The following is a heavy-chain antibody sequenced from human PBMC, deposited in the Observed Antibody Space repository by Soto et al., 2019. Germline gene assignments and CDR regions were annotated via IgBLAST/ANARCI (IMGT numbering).Heavy chain of an antibody. CDR2: VYNGGSV. J-gene: IGHJ4*02. V-gene: IGHV4-4*02. Sequence: PSETLSLTCDVSGVAIISGNCLIWFRQSPEKGLEWIGEVYNGGSVNYHPSLERRVTISVDRSKNQFSLRLSSVTAADTAKYYCARLVYDSRLNYLYFDYWGPGILVTVSS. CDR3: ARLVYDSRLNYLYFDY. D-gene: IGHD3-22*01. CDR1: GVAIISGNC.